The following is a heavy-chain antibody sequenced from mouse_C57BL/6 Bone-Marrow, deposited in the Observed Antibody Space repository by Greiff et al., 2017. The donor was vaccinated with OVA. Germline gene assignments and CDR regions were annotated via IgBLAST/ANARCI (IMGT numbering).Heavy chain of an antibody. CDR2: ISSGGSYT. CDR3: ARHGDYYGSSPFAY. J-gene: IGHJ3*01. D-gene: IGHD1-1*01. Sequence: DVKLVESGGDLVKPGGSLKLSCAASGFTFSSYGMSWVRQTPDKRLEWVATISSGGSYTYYPDSVKGRFTISRDNAKNTLYLQMSSLKSEDTAMYYCARHGDYYGSSPFAYWGQGTLVTVSA. V-gene: IGHV5-6*02. CDR1: GFTFSSYG.